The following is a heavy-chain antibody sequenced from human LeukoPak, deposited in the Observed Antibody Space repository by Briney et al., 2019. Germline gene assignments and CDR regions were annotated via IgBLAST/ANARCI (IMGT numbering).Heavy chain of an antibody. CDR3: ARQRRWGFDY. D-gene: IGHD5-24*01. Sequence: GGSLTLSCAASGFTFSDYYRNWIRQAPGKGVEWVLYIASSGSTIYYADSVKGRFTICRDNAKNSMYLQMNSLRVEDTAVYCCARQRRWGFDYWGQGTLVTVSS. V-gene: IGHV3-11*04. CDR2: IASSGSTI. CDR1: GFTFSDYY. J-gene: IGHJ4*02.